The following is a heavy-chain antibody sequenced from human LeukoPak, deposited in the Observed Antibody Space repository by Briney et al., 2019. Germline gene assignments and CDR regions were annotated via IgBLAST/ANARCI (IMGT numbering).Heavy chain of an antibody. CDR1: GFIVSNYG. V-gene: IGHV3-30*02. Sequence: PGGSLRLSRVPSGFIVSNYGVHSVRQAPGKWLEWVAFIPLDGSNKYYVDSVKGRFTIARDNSKNTLFLQMSSLTADDTAVYYCPTPSSLRYGSGSPDYWGQGTLVTVSS. CDR2: IPLDGSNK. CDR3: PTPSSLRYGSGSPDY. J-gene: IGHJ4*02. D-gene: IGHD3-10*01.